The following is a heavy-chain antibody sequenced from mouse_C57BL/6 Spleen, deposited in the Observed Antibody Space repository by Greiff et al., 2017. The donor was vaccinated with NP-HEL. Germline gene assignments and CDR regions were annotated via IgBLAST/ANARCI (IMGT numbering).Heavy chain of an antibody. Sequence: VQLQQSGAELARPGASVKLSCKASGYTFTSYGISWVKQRTGQGLEWIGEIYPRSGNTYYNEKFKGKATLTADKSSSTAYMELRSLTSEDSAVYFCARSDYARPGNAMDYWGQGTSVTVSS. CDR2: IYPRSGNT. D-gene: IGHD2-13*01. V-gene: IGHV1-81*01. CDR1: GYTFTSYG. CDR3: ARSDYARPGNAMDY. J-gene: IGHJ4*01.